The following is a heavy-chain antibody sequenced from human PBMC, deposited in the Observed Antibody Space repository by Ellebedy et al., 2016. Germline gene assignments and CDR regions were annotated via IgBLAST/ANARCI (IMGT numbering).Heavy chain of an antibody. V-gene: IGHV4-31*03. CDR1: GGSISSGGYY. CDR3: ARAPLLRFLEWSYFDY. Sequence: SETLSLTXTVSGGSISSGGYYWIWIRQHPGKGLEWIGYIYYSGSTYYNPSLKSRVTISVDTSKNQFSLKLSSVTAADTAVYYCARAPLLRFLEWSYFDYWGQGTLVTVSS. D-gene: IGHD3-3*01. J-gene: IGHJ4*02. CDR2: IYYSGST.